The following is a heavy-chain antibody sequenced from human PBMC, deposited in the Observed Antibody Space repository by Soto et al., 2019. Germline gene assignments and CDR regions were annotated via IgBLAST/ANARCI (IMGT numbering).Heavy chain of an antibody. CDR1: GFTFSSYT. Sequence: GGSLRLSCAASGFTFSSYTMHWVRQAPGKGLEWVSSVSSGRGYTYYADAVKGRFTISRDNAMNSLYLQMNSLRDEDTAVYYCARARDTLVREIIIAHDYYMDVWGKGTTVTVSS. J-gene: IGHJ6*03. D-gene: IGHD3-10*01. CDR2: VSSGRGYT. V-gene: IGHV3-21*01. CDR3: ARARDTLVREIIIAHDYYMDV.